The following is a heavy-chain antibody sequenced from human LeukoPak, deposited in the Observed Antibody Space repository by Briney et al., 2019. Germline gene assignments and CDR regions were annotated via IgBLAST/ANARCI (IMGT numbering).Heavy chain of an antibody. CDR3: AKTSRVNSAYYSPFHY. Sequence: GRSLRLSCAASGFTFSSYAMHWVRQAPGKGLVWVSLINSDGSSRNYADSVKGRFTISRDNAKNTLYLQMNSLRVEDTAIYYCAKTSRVNSAYYSPFHYWGLGTLVTVSS. V-gene: IGHV3-74*01. CDR1: GFTFSSYA. CDR2: INSDGSSR. J-gene: IGHJ4*02. D-gene: IGHD2-21*01.